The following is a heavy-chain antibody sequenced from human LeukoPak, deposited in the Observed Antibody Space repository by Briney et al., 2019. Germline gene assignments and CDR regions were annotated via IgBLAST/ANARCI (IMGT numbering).Heavy chain of an antibody. CDR1: GFTFSSYW. Sequence: GGSLRLSCAASGFTFSSYWMHWVRQAPGKGLVWVSRINGDGSSTSYADSVKGRFTISRDNAKNTLYLQMNSLRAEDTAVYYCAREYYDFWSGYWNYGGQGTLVTVSS. V-gene: IGHV3-74*01. D-gene: IGHD3-3*01. CDR2: INGDGSST. J-gene: IGHJ4*02. CDR3: AREYYDFWSGYWNY.